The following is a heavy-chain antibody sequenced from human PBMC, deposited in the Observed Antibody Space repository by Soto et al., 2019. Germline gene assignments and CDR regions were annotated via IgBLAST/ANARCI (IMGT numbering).Heavy chain of an antibody. Sequence: GGSLRLSCAASGFTFSSYWMSWVRQAPGKGLEWVANIKQDGSEKYYVDSVKGRFTISRDNAKNSLYLQMNSLRAEDTAVYYCAREGIAAAFKPLYYMDVWGKGTTVTVSS. J-gene: IGHJ6*03. CDR1: GFTFSSYW. CDR2: IKQDGSEK. CDR3: AREGIAAAFKPLYYMDV. D-gene: IGHD6-25*01. V-gene: IGHV3-7*01.